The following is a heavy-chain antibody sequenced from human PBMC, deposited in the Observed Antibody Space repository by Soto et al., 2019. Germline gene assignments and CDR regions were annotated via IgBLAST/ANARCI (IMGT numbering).Heavy chain of an antibody. J-gene: IGHJ4*02. CDR3: ARSEMTYNWND. D-gene: IGHD1-20*01. V-gene: IGHV3-23*01. Sequence: EVQLLESGGDLVQPGGSLRLSCVASGFTFRGDAMSWVRQAPGKGLEWVASISGSGQMTHYADSVKGRFTISRDNSKNTLYLQMKSLRAEDTAVYYCARSEMTYNWNDWCQGTLVTVSS. CDR1: GFTFRGDA. CDR2: ISGSGQMT.